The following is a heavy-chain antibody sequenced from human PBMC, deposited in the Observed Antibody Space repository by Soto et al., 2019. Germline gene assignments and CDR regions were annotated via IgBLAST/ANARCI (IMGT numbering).Heavy chain of an antibody. D-gene: IGHD3-9*01. J-gene: IGHJ4*02. CDR3: ARLEGLATISYYFDF. V-gene: IGHV4-59*08. CDR2: IYYRGNT. CDR1: GGSISSYY. Sequence: SETLSLTCTVSGGSISSYYFSWIRQPPGKGLEWIGCIYYRGNTNYNPSLQTRVTISLDKSKSQFSLKLNSVTAADSAVYFCARLEGLATISYYFDFWGQGALVTVSS.